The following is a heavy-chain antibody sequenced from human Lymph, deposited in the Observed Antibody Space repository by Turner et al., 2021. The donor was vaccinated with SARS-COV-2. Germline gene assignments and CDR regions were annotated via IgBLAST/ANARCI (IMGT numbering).Heavy chain of an antibody. CDR2: IIVILAIA. CDR3: ARDSQYCSSTSCYDP. CDR1: GGTFSSYA. D-gene: IGHD2-2*01. V-gene: IGHV1-69*10. Sequence: QVQLVQSGAEVKKPGSSVKVSCQSSGGTFSSYAITWVRQASGQGPEWMGVIIVILAIAKYEQKYQGRVTITADKSTSTAYIELSSLRSEDTAVYYCARDSQYCSSTSCYDPWGQGTLVTVSS. J-gene: IGHJ5*02.